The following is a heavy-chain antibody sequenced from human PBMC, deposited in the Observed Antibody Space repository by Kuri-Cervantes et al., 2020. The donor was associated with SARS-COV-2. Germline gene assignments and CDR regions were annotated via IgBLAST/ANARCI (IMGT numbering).Heavy chain of an antibody. D-gene: IGHD1-1*01. CDR2: ISYDGKKK. Sequence: LSLTCAASGFNFSRTDMHWVRQAPGKGLEWVAVISYDGKKKKCIGTGKGRFTISRYNSKNTLYLQMNSLRAEDTAVYYCAKDTWNRAYYFDYWGQGTLVTVSS. CDR1: GFNFSRTD. CDR3: AKDTWNRAYYFDY. V-gene: IGHV3-30*18. J-gene: IGHJ4*02.